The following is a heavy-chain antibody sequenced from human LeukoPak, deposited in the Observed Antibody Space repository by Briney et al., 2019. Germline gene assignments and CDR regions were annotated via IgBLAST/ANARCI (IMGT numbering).Heavy chain of an antibody. V-gene: IGHV3-23*01. D-gene: IGHD3-9*01. CDR3: AKGLPYFDSL. J-gene: IGHJ4*02. CDR1: GVTFSSYG. CDR2: ISGSGTST. Sequence: PGWSLRLSCAASGVTFSSYGMSWVRQAPGKGLEWVSGISGSGTSTSYADSVKGRLTISRDNPKNMMYQQMNSLRAEDTAVYFCAKGLPYFDSLWGQGTLVTVSS.